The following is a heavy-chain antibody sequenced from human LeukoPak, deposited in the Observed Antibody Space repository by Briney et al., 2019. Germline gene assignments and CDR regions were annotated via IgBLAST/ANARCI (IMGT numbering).Heavy chain of an antibody. V-gene: IGHV1-2*02. D-gene: IGHD5-24*01. CDR2: INPNSGGT. J-gene: IGHJ4*02. Sequence: ASVKVSCKASGYTFTGYYMHWVRQAPGQGLEWMGWINPNSGGTNYAQKFQGRVTMTRDTSISTAYMELSRLRSDDKAVYYCARGDGYELSGIDYWGQGTLVTVSS. CDR1: GYTFTGYY. CDR3: ARGDGYELSGIDY.